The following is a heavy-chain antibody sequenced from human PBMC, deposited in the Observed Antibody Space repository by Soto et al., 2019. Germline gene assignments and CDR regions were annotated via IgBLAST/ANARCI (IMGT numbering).Heavy chain of an antibody. D-gene: IGHD6-19*01. J-gene: IGHJ5*02. CDR2: IHASGNT. Sequence: ETLSLTCSVSGGSLNNFYWNWIRQTAGKGLEWIGRIHASGNTNYNPSLKSRATLSVDTSKNQFSLKVRSVTAADTAVYYCARSSHKESWFDPWGQGTLVTVSS. CDR3: ARSSHKESWFDP. V-gene: IGHV4-4*07. CDR1: GGSLNNFY.